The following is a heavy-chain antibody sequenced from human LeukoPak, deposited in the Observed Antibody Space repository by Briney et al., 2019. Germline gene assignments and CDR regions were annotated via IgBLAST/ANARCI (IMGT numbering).Heavy chain of an antibody. CDR1: GFTFSSYG. CDR2: ISYDGSNK. J-gene: IGHJ4*02. V-gene: IGHV3-33*05. CDR3: ARDIGSTIDY. D-gene: IGHD5/OR15-5a*01. Sequence: GGSLRLSCAASGFTFSSYGMHWVRQAPGKGLEWVAVISYDGSNKYYADSVKGRFTIPRDNSKNTLYLQMNSLRAEDTAVYYCARDIGSTIDYWGQGTLVTVSS.